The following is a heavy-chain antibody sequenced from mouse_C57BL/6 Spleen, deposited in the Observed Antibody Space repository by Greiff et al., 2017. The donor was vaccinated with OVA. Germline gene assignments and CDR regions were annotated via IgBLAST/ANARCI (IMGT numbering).Heavy chain of an antibody. D-gene: IGHD2-5*01. CDR3: ARESAYYSNPYWYFDV. V-gene: IGHV1-63*01. CDR2: IYPGGGYT. CDR1: GYTFTNYW. Sequence: VQRVESGAELVRPGTSVKMSCKASGYTFTNYWIGWAKQRPGHGLEWIGDIYPGGGYTNYNEKFKGKATLTADKSSSTAYMQFSSLTSEDSAIYYCARESAYYSNPYWYFDVWGTGTTVTVSS. J-gene: IGHJ1*03.